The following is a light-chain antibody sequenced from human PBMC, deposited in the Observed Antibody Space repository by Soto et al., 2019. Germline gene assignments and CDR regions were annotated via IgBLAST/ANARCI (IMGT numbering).Light chain of an antibody. CDR1: QGISSY. J-gene: IGKJ1*01. CDR2: AAS. V-gene: IGKV1-8*01. CDR3: QQYYSYPRT. Sequence: AIRMTQSPSSFSASTGDRATITCRASQGISSYLAWYQQKPGKAPKLLIYAASTLQSGVPSRFSGSGSGTDFTLTISCLQSEDFATYYCQQYYSYPRTFGQGT.